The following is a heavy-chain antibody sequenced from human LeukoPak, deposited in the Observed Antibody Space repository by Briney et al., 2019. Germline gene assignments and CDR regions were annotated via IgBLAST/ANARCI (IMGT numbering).Heavy chain of an antibody. CDR1: GYTFTSYY. D-gene: IGHD2-15*01. CDR2: INPSGGST. Sequence: ASVKVSCKASGYTFTSYYMHWVRQAPGQGLEWMGIINPSGGSTSYAQKFQGRVTITADESTSTAYMELSSLRSEDTAVYYCARGQYCSGGSCYLGEFDPWGQGTLVTVSS. V-gene: IGHV1-46*01. CDR3: ARGQYCSGGSCYLGEFDP. J-gene: IGHJ5*02.